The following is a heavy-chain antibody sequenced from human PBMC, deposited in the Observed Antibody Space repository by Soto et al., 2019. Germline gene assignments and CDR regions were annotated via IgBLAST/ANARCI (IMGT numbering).Heavy chain of an antibody. CDR2: IIVASGRT. CDR3: VAELYSGGGCCSFDF. V-gene: IGHV1-58*01. CDR1: GFTFTNSA. J-gene: IGHJ3*01. D-gene: IGHD2-21*02. Sequence: ASVKVSCKTSGFTFTNSAVQWVRQARGQRLEWIGWIIVASGRTNYAREVQERVTVSRDTSTSAAYMELSGLRSEDTAVYYCVAELYSGGGCCSFDFWGQGTMVTVSS.